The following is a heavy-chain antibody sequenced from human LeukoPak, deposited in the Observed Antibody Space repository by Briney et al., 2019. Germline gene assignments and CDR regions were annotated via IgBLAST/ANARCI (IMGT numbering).Heavy chain of an antibody. V-gene: IGHV5-51*01. CDR3: ARRVGGYGAPGHSGGFDP. J-gene: IGHJ5*02. Sequence: GESLKISCKGSGYSFTSYWIGWVRQMPGKGLEWMGIIYPGDSDTRYSPSFQGQVTISADKSISTAYLQWSSLKASDTAMYYCARRVGGYGAPGHSGGFDPWGQGTLVTVSS. D-gene: IGHD5-12*01. CDR2: IYPGDSDT. CDR1: GYSFTSYW.